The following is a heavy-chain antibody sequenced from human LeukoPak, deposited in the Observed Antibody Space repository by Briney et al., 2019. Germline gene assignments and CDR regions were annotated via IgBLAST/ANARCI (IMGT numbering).Heavy chain of an antibody. Sequence: SETLSLTCTVSGGSISSSSYYWGWIRQPPGKGLEWIGSIYYSGSSYYNPSLKSRVTIPVDTSKNQFSLKLSSVTAADTAVYYCARQGANYDILTGYSARDAFDIWGQGTMVTVSS. CDR2: IYYSGSS. CDR3: ARQGANYDILTGYSARDAFDI. D-gene: IGHD3-9*01. V-gene: IGHV4-39*01. CDR1: GGSISSSSYY. J-gene: IGHJ3*02.